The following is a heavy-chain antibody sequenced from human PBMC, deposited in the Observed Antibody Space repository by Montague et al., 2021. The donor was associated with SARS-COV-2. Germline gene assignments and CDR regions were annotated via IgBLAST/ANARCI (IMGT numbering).Heavy chain of an antibody. V-gene: IGHV2-5*01. CDR3: AHRLPGFQWFGEDTFDY. D-gene: IGHD3-10*01. CDR2: IYWNDDK. J-gene: IGHJ4*02. CDR1: GFSLSTSGVS. Sequence: PALVKPTQTLTLTCTFSGFSLSTSGVSVGWIRQPPGKALEWLALIYWNDDKRYSPSLKSRLTITKDTSKNQVVLTMTNMDPVDTATYYCAHRLPGFQWFGEDTFDYWGQGTLVTVSS.